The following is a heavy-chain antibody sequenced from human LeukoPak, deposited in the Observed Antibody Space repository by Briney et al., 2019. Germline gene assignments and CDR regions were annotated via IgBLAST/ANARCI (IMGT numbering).Heavy chain of an antibody. V-gene: IGHV3-7*01. Sequence: GGSLRLSCAASGFVFRNYFMSWVRQAPGKGLEWVASIKNDGNERYYVDSVRGRYTISRDNTKNSLFLQMSSLRAEDTAVYYCATDRGWRTSGYYLYYFEYWGQGTLVTFSS. CDR1: GFVFRNYF. J-gene: IGHJ4*02. CDR3: ATDRGWRTSGYYLYYFEY. CDR2: IKNDGNER. D-gene: IGHD3-3*01.